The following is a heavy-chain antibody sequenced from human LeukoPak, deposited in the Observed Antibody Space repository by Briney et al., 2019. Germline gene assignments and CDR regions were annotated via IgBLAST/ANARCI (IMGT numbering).Heavy chain of an antibody. V-gene: IGHV1-8*02. CDR1: GYSFTSYW. J-gene: IGHJ4*02. Sequence: GESLKISCKGSGYSFTSYWIGWVRQATGQGLEWMGWMNPNSGNTGYAQKFQGRVTMTRNTSISTAYMELSSLRSEDTALYYCARAAWVSTSSKYYFDNWGQGTLVTVSS. CDR3: ARAAWVSTSSKYYFDN. D-gene: IGHD2-21*01. CDR2: MNPNSGNT.